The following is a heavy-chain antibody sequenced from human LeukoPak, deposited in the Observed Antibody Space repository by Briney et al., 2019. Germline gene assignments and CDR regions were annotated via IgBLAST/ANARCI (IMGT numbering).Heavy chain of an antibody. CDR3: ARDLPTRDYYDSSGYYRY. CDR2: ISAYNGNT. J-gene: IGHJ4*02. CDR1: GYTFTNYG. Sequence: GASVKVSCKASGYTFTNYGISWVRQAPGQGLEWMGWISAYNGNTNYAQKLQGRVTMTTDTSTSTAYMELRSLRSDDTAVYYCARDLPTRDYYDSSGYYRYWGQGTLVTVSS. D-gene: IGHD3-22*01. V-gene: IGHV1-18*01.